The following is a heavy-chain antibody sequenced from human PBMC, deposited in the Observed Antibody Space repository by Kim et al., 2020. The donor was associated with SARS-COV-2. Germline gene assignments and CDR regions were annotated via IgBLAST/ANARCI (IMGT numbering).Heavy chain of an antibody. CDR2: ISYDGSNK. V-gene: IGHV3-30*18. CDR3: AKDVGSGYYPPLYYYGMDV. CDR1: GFTFSSYG. J-gene: IGHJ6*02. D-gene: IGHD3-22*01. Sequence: GGSLRLSCAASGFTFSSYGMHWVRQAPGKGLEWVAVISYDGSNKYYADSVKGRFTISRDNSKNTLYLQMNSLRAEDTAVYYCAKDVGSGYYPPLYYYGMDVWGQGTTVTVSS.